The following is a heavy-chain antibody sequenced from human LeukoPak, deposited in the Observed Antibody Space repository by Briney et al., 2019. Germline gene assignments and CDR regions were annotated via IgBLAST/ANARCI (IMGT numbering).Heavy chain of an antibody. CDR3: VKDWYSSGWYAFDV. CDR2: IYTDGTT. CDR1: GFIVSSNY. D-gene: IGHD6-19*01. Sequence: GGSLRLSCAASGFIVSSNYMSWVRQAPGKGLEWVSLIYTDGTTYYADSVKGRFTISRDNSKNTLYLQMNSLRAEDTALYYCVKDWYSSGWYAFDVWGQGTMVTVSS. V-gene: IGHV3-53*01. J-gene: IGHJ3*01.